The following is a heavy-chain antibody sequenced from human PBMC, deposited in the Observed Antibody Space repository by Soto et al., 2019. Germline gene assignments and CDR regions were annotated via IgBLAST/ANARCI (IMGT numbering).Heavy chain of an antibody. Sequence: QVQLQESGPGLVKPSQTLSLTCTVSGGSISSGGYYWSWIRQHPGKGLEWIGYINCRGSTYYNPSLKSRVTISVDTSKNQFSLKLSSVTAADTAVYYCARDLGEMATNGGYFDYWGQGTLVTVSS. D-gene: IGHD5-12*01. J-gene: IGHJ4*02. V-gene: IGHV4-31*03. CDR1: GGSISSGGYY. CDR3: ARDLGEMATNGGYFDY. CDR2: INCRGST.